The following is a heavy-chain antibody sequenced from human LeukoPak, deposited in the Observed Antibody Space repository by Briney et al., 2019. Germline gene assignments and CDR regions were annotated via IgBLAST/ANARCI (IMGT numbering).Heavy chain of an antibody. CDR2: IYYSGST. Sequence: SETLSLTCTVSGGSISSSSYYWGWIRQPPGKGLEWIGSIYYSGSTYYNPSLKSRVTISVDTSKNQFSLKLSSVTAADTAVYYCARGYSSGWSSNLDYWGQGTLVTVSS. CDR3: ARGYSSGWSSNLDY. D-gene: IGHD6-19*01. V-gene: IGHV4-39*01. J-gene: IGHJ4*02. CDR1: GGSISSSSYY.